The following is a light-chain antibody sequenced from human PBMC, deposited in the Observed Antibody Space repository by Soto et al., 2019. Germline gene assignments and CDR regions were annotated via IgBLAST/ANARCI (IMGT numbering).Light chain of an antibody. V-gene: IGLV2-11*01. Sequence: QSALTQPRSVSGSPGQSGTISCTGTNSDVGGYDYVSWYQQHPGKAPKLIIYDVNKRPSGVPDRFSGSKSGNTASLTISGLQAEDEADYYCCSYAGNSWVFGGGTQLTVL. CDR1: NSDVGGYDY. CDR3: CSYAGNSWV. CDR2: DVN. J-gene: IGLJ3*02.